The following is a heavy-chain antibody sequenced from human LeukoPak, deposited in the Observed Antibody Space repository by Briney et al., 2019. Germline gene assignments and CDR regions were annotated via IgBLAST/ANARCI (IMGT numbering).Heavy chain of an antibody. CDR1: GFTFSSYA. Sequence: PGGSLGLSCAASGFTFSSYAMSWVRQAPGKGLEWVSAISGSGGSTYYADSVKGRFTISRDNSKNTLYLQMNSLRAEDTAVYYCAKDGPHDTAMVKPLDYWGQGTLVTVSS. CDR2: ISGSGGST. D-gene: IGHD5-18*01. V-gene: IGHV3-23*01. CDR3: AKDGPHDTAMVKPLDY. J-gene: IGHJ4*02.